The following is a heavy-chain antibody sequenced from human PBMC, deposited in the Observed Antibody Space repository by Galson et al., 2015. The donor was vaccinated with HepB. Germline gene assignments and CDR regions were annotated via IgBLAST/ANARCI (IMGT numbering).Heavy chain of an antibody. J-gene: IGHJ4*02. V-gene: IGHV3-73*01. D-gene: IGHD2-2*01. Sequence: SLRLSCEGSGCTCSGSAMHWVRQASGKGLEWIGRIGGKANNYATANKASVKGRFTISRDESKNTAYLQMNSLRTEDTAVYYCTRLGDLSGYSSSWGQGTLVTVSS. CDR3: TRLGDLSGYSSS. CDR1: GCTCSGSA. CDR2: IGGKANNYAT.